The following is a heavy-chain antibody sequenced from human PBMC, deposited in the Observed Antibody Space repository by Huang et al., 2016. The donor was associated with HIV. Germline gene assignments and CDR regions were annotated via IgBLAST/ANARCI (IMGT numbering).Heavy chain of an antibody. CDR2: INHSGRT. J-gene: IGHJ4*02. CDR3: ARGRGDARGFLGLDF. V-gene: IGHV4-34*01. CDR1: GGSFSGPN. Sequence: QVQLHQWGAGLLKPSETLSLTCAVYGGSFSGPNWTWILQTPGKGMEWIGEINHSGRTNYSPSRKRRVTISLDTSKNQFSLRLRSVTAADTAVYYCARGRGDARGFLGLDFWGQGTLVTVSS. D-gene: IGHD3-16*01.